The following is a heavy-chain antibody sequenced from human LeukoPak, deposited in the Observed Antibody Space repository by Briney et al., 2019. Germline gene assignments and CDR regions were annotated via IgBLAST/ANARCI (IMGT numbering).Heavy chain of an antibody. CDR3: ARRRHCTSGACEDFNY. Sequence: GESLKTSCKGSGYSFANYWIGWVRQMPGKGLEWMGTIYPGDSDTRYSPSFQGQVTISADKSISTAYLQWSSLKASDTAMYYCARRRHCTSGACEDFNYWGQGTLVTVSS. V-gene: IGHV5-51*01. CDR1: GYSFANYW. CDR2: IYPGDSDT. D-gene: IGHD2-8*01. J-gene: IGHJ4*02.